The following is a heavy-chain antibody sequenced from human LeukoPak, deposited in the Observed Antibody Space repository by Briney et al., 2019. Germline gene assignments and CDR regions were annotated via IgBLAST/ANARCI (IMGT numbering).Heavy chain of an antibody. CDR1: GYTFTTYC. CDR2: IDPSDGTT. J-gene: IGHJ4*02. Sequence: ASVKVSRKASGYTFTTYCMHWVRQAPGQGLEWMGLIDPSDGTTTYAQKFQGRVAMTSDTSTSTVYMELSSLRSEDTAVYYCARDGWLHIWGQGTLVTVSS. V-gene: IGHV1-46*01. CDR3: ARDGWLHI. D-gene: IGHD5-24*01.